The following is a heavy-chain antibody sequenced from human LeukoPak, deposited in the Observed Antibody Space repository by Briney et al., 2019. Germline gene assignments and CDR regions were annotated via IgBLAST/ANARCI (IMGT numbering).Heavy chain of an antibody. CDR2: ISSSSSYI. V-gene: IGHV3-21*01. CDR1: GFTFSSYS. CDR3: ASGTHNHCSGGSCYSRDY. D-gene: IGHD2-15*01. J-gene: IGHJ4*02. Sequence: PGGSLRLSCAASGFTFSSYSMNWVRQAPGKGLEWASSISSSSSYIYYADSVKGRFTISRDNAKNSLYLQMNSLRAEDTAVYYCASGTHNHCSGGSCYSRDYWGQGTLVTVSS.